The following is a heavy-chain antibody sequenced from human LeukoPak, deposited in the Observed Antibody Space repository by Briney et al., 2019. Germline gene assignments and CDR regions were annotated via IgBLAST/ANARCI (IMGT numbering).Heavy chain of an antibody. D-gene: IGHD4-17*01. CDR1: GGSISSYY. V-gene: IGHV4-59*01. CDR3: ARDLYGPYYYYMDV. Sequence: TSETLSLTCTVSGGSISSYYWSWIRQPPGKGPEWIGYIYYSGSTNYNPSLKSRVTISVDTSKNQFSLKLSSVTAADTAVYYCARDLYGPYYYYMDVWGKGTTVTISS. CDR2: IYYSGST. J-gene: IGHJ6*03.